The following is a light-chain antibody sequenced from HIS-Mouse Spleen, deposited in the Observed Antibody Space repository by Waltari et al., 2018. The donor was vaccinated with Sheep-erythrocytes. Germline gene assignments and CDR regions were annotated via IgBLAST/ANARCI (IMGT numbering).Light chain of an antibody. CDR2: DVS. V-gene: IGLV2-11*01. J-gene: IGLJ1*01. CDR1: SSDVCGSHY. CDR3: CSYAGSYNHV. Sequence: QSALTQPRSVSGSPGQSVTISCTGTSSDVCGSHYVSWYQQHPGKAPKLMIYDVSKRPSGVPDRFSGSKSGNTASLTISGLQAEDEADYYCCSYAGSYNHVFATGTKVTVL.